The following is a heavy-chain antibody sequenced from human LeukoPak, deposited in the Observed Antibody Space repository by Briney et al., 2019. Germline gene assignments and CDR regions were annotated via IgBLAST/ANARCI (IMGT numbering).Heavy chain of an antibody. D-gene: IGHD3-22*01. CDR1: GYTFTSYD. V-gene: IGHV1-8*03. Sequence: ASVKVSCKASGYTFTSYDINWVRQATGQGLEWMGWMNPNNGNTGYAQKFQGRVTITRNTSISTAYMELSSLRSEDTAVYYCAREVYYDSSGYYNWCQGSLVTVSS. J-gene: IGHJ4*02. CDR2: MNPNNGNT. CDR3: AREVYYDSSGYYN.